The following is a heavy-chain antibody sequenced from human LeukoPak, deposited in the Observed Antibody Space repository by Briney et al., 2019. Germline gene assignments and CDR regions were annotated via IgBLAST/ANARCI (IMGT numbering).Heavy chain of an antibody. D-gene: IGHD2-8*02. Sequence: SETLSLTCTVSGGSISSSSYYWSWVRQPAGKGLEWIGRIYASGSTNYNPSLKSRVTISLGTSKNQLSLKLASVTAADTAVYYCAGAPAGSLYWLSPLDYWGQGTLVTVSS. CDR2: IYASGST. CDR3: AGAPAGSLYWLSPLDY. J-gene: IGHJ4*02. CDR1: GGSISSSSYY. V-gene: IGHV4-61*02.